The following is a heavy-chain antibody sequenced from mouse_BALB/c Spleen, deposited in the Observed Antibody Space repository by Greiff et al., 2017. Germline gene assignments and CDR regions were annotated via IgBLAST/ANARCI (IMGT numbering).Heavy chain of an antibody. CDR2: IDPSDSET. V-gene: IGHV1-69*02. CDR1: GYTFTSYW. CDR3: ASWQAKAMDY. D-gene: IGHD3-2*02. Sequence: VQLQQPGAELVKPGAPVKLSCKASGYTFTSYWMNWVKQRPGRGLEWIGRIDPSDSETHYNQKFKDKATLTVDKSSSTAYIQLSSLTSEDSAVYYCASWQAKAMDYWGQGTSVTVSS. J-gene: IGHJ4*01.